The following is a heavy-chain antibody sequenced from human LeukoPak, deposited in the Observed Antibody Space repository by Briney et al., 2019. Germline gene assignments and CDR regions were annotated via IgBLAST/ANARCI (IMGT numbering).Heavy chain of an antibody. CDR2: IYYSRST. CDR1: GGSISSGGYY. Sequence: SETLSLTCTVSGGSISSGGYYWSWIRQHPGKGLEWIGYIYYSRSTYYNPSLKSRVTISVDTSKNQFSLKLSSVTAADTAVYYCARGPAPGGPGSYYNKKFYYMDVWGKGTTVTVSS. CDR3: ARGPAPGGPGSYYNKKFYYMDV. V-gene: IGHV4-31*03. D-gene: IGHD3-10*01. J-gene: IGHJ6*03.